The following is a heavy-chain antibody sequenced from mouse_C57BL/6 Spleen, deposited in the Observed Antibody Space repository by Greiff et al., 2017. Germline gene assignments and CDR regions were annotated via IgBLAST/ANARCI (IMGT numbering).Heavy chain of an antibody. CDR2: IDPSDSET. Sequence: VQLQQPGAELVRPGSSVKLSCKASGYTFTSYWMHWVKQRPIQGLEWIGNIDPSDSETHYNQKFKDKATLTVDKSSSTAYMQLSSLTSEDSAVYYCARKGGIYDGYYDYCDYWGKGTTLTVSS. J-gene: IGHJ2*01. CDR1: GYTFTSYW. V-gene: IGHV1-52*01. D-gene: IGHD2-3*01. CDR3: ARKGGIYDGYYDYCDY.